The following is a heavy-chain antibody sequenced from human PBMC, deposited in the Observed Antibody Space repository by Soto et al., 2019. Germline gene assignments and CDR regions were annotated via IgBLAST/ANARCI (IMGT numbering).Heavy chain of an antibody. CDR1: GLPVSTNY. CDR2: IYNDGKT. V-gene: IGHV3-53*01. CDR3: VRPLPSGQNYGMDV. Sequence: EVQLVESGGGLIQPGGPLNLSCAASGLPVSTNYMSWVRQAPGKGLEWVSVIYNDGKTYYADSVKGRFTISRDASKNTLHLQMDSLRDEDTAVYYCVRPLPSGQNYGMDVWGQGTTVTVSS. D-gene: IGHD3-10*01. J-gene: IGHJ6*02.